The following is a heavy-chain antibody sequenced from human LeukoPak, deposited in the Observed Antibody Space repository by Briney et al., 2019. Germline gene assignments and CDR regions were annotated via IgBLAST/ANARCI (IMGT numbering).Heavy chain of an antibody. CDR2: IKQDGSEK. J-gene: IGHJ4*02. CDR1: GFTFSSHW. Sequence: GGSLRLSCAASGFTFSSHWMTWVRQPPGKGLEWVANIKQDGSEKYCVDSVKGRFTISRDNAKNSLYLQMNSLRAEDTAVYFCARVTSDGGSDYWGQGTLVTVSS. CDR3: ARVTSDGGSDY. V-gene: IGHV3-7*03. D-gene: IGHD3-16*01.